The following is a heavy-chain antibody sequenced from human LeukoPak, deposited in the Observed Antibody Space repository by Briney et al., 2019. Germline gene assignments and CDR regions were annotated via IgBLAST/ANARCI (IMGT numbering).Heavy chain of an antibody. D-gene: IGHD2-2*01. Sequence: GGSLRLSCAASEFTFSSYSMNWVRQAPGKGLEWVSSISTSSNNIYYADSVKGRFTISRDNAKNSVYLQMNSLRAEDTAVYYCAGTAKFVVPAASMGYGMDVWGQGTTVTVSS. V-gene: IGHV3-21*01. J-gene: IGHJ6*02. CDR3: AGTAKFVVPAASMGYGMDV. CDR1: EFTFSSYS. CDR2: ISTSSNNI.